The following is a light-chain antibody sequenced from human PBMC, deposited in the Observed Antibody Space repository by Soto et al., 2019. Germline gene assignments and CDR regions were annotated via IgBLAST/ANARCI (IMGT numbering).Light chain of an antibody. V-gene: IGKV3-20*01. J-gene: IGKJ5*01. CDR2: GAS. CDR1: QSVSSSY. Sequence: EIVLTQSPGTLSLSPGERATLSCRASQSVSSSYLAWYQQKPGQAPRLLIYGASSRATGIPDRFSGSGSETDFTLTISRLEPEDFAVYYCQQYGSSRSITFGQGTRLEIK. CDR3: QQYGSSRSIT.